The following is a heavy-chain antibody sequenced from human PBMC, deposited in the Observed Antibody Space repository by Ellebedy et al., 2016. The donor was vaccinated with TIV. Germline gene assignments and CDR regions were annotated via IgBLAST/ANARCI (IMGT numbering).Heavy chain of an antibody. V-gene: IGHV3-53*01. Sequence: PGGSLRLSCAASGFTVSSHYMTWVRQAPGKGLEWVSIIYAGGNTKYAESVKGRFTISRDNSKNTLYLQMNSLRAEDTAVYYCAKRITMVRGVVTHYYYAMDVWGQGTTVTVSS. J-gene: IGHJ6*02. CDR2: IYAGGNT. CDR1: GFTVSSHY. D-gene: IGHD3-10*01. CDR3: AKRITMVRGVVTHYYYAMDV.